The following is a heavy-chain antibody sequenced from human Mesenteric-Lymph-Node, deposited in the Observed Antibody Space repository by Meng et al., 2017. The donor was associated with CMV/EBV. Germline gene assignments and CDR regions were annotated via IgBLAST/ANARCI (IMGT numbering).Heavy chain of an antibody. Sequence: ASVKVSCKASGYTFTSYDINWVRQATGQGLEWMGWMNPNSGNTGCAQKFQGRVTITRNTSISTAYMELSSLRSEDTAVYYCARLGTGLRGFDPWGQGTLVTVSS. J-gene: IGHJ5*02. V-gene: IGHV1-8*03. CDR2: MNPNSGNT. CDR3: ARLGTGLRGFDP. D-gene: IGHD4-17*01. CDR1: GYTFTSYD.